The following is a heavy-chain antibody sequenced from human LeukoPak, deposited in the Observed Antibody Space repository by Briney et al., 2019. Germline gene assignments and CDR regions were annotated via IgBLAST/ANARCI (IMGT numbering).Heavy chain of an antibody. D-gene: IGHD3-22*01. CDR2: IYYSGST. CDR3: ASENNYYDSSGYYLNFDD. V-gene: IGHV4-39*01. J-gene: IGHJ4*02. Sequence: PSETLSLTCTVSGGSISSRSYYWGWIRQPPGKELEWIGSIYYSGSTYYNPSLKSRVTISVDTSKNQFSLKLSSVTAADTAVYYCASENNYYDSSGYYLNFDDWGQGTLVTVSS. CDR1: GGSISSRSYY.